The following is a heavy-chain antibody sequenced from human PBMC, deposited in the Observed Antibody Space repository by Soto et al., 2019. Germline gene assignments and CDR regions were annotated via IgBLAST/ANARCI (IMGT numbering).Heavy chain of an antibody. Sequence: SETLSLTCAVYGGSFSGYYWSWIRQPPGKGLEWIGEINHSGSTNYNPSLKSRVTISVDTSKNQFSLKLSSVTAADTAVYYCAHLTYYYWYFDLWGRGTLVTVSS. J-gene: IGHJ2*01. CDR3: AHLTYYYWYFDL. CDR2: INHSGST. D-gene: IGHD3-10*01. CDR1: GGSFSGYY. V-gene: IGHV4-34*01.